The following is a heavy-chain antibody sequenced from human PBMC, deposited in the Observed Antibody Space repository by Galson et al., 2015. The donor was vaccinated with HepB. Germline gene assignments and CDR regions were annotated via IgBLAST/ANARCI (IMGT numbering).Heavy chain of an antibody. V-gene: IGHV4-34*01. Sequence: ETLSLTCAVYGGSSSGYYWSWIRQPPGEGLEWIGEINLGGNTNHNPSLKSRVTISVDTSKNHFSLKLSSVTAADTAVYYCATRTGSAWELNYWGQGTLVTVSS. D-gene: IGHD6-19*01. CDR2: INLGGNT. CDR1: GGSSSGYY. J-gene: IGHJ4*02. CDR3: ATRTGSAWELNY.